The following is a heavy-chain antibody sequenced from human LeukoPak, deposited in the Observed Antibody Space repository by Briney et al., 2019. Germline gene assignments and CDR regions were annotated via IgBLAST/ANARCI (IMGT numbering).Heavy chain of an antibody. CDR2: ISSSSSYI. V-gene: IGHV3-21*01. CDR3: ARDRFVDYGDYDDYYYYGMDV. Sequence: PGGSLRLSCAASGYTFSSYSMNWVRQAPGKGLEWVSSISSSSSYIYYADSVKGRFTISRDNAKNSLYLQMNSLRAEDTAVYYCARDRFVDYGDYDDYYYYGMDVWGQGTTVTVSS. D-gene: IGHD4-17*01. CDR1: GYTFSSYS. J-gene: IGHJ6*02.